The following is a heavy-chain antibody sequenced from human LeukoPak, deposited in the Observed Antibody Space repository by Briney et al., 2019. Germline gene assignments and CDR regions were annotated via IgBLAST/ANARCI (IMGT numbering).Heavy chain of an antibody. D-gene: IGHD2-2*01. J-gene: IGHJ4*02. Sequence: ASVKVSCKASGYTFTTYGISWVRQAPGQGLEWMGWISAYNGNTNYAQKLQGRVTMTIDTSTSTAYMELRSLRSDDTAVYYCARGSSIVVPAAFFDYWGQGALVTVSS. CDR2: ISAYNGNT. V-gene: IGHV1-18*01. CDR3: ARGSSIVVPAAFFDY. CDR1: GYTFTTYG.